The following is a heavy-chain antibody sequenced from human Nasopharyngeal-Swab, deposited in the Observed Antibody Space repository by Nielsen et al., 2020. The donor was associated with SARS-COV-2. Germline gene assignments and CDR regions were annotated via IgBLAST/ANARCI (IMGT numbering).Heavy chain of an antibody. D-gene: IGHD3-16*01. CDR1: LNTFNAYF. CDR2: ISPNSGST. CDR3: STDNGRSYAFWS. J-gene: IGHJ4*02. V-gene: IGHV1-2*06. Sequence: ASAKVSSKASLNTFNAYFLHCALHAPGQGLECMGRISPNSGSTDYSQNFQGRVTVTSDTSTSVAYMELSALTSDDSAMYFCSTDNGRSYAFWSWGQGALVTVSS.